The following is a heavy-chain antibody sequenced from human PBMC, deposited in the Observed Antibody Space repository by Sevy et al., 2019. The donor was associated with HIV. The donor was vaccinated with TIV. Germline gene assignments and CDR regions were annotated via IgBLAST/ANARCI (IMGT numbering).Heavy chain of an antibody. Sequence: SQTLSLTCAISGDSVSSNSAAWNWIRQSPSRGLEWLGRTYYRSKYYFDYAVSLKSRITINPDTSKNQFSLQLDSVTPEETDVYFCARGVTVISDTRPSFHFYFGLDLWGQGTTVTVSS. D-gene: IGHD2-2*02. V-gene: IGHV6-1*01. CDR2: TYYRSKYYF. J-gene: IGHJ6*02. CDR1: GDSVSSNSAA. CDR3: ARGVTVISDTRPSFHFYFGLDL.